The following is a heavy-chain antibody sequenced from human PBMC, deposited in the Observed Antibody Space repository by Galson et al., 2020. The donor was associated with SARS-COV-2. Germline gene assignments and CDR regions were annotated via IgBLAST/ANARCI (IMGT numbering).Heavy chain of an antibody. CDR2: IYPGDSDT. V-gene: IGHV5-51*01. CDR3: ARVDSSGYYYLDAFDI. D-gene: IGHD3-22*01. J-gene: IGHJ3*02. CDR1: GYSFTSYW. Sequence: GGSLRLSCKGSGYSFTSYWIGWVRQMPGKGLEWMGIIYPGDSDTRYSPSFQGQVTISADKSISTAYLQWSSLKASDTAMYYCARVDSSGYYYLDAFDIWGQGTMVTVSS.